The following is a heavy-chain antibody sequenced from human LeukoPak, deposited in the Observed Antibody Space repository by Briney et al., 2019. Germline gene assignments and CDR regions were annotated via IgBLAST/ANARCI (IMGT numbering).Heavy chain of an antibody. J-gene: IGHJ4*02. Sequence: SETLSLTCSVSGASINRGTHYWSWVRQPAGKGLEWIGRVYATGNTNYNPSLWSRLSISLDTSRNQFSLRLSSVTAADTAIYYCARDRSYYSDTSADYWGQGIMVIVSS. CDR1: GASINRGTHY. V-gene: IGHV4-61*02. CDR2: VYATGNT. CDR3: ARDRSYYSDTSADY. D-gene: IGHD3-22*01.